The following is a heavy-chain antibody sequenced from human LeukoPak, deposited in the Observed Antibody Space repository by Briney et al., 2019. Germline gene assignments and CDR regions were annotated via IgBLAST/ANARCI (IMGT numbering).Heavy chain of an antibody. D-gene: IGHD5-24*01. CDR2: ISSAGTYK. CDR3: ARDKREDY. J-gene: IGHJ4*02. V-gene: IGHV3-21*01. CDR1: GFSFSNYE. Sequence: GGSLRLSCAASGFSFSNYEMKWVRQAPGKGLEWVSSISSAGTYKYYADSVKGRFTISRDNAKNSLYLQMNSLRAEDTAVYYCARDKREDYWGQGTLVTVSS.